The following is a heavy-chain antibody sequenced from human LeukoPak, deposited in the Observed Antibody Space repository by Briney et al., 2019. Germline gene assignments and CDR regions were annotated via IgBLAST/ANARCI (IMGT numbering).Heavy chain of an antibody. V-gene: IGHV4-38-2*01. J-gene: IGHJ4*02. CDR1: GYSLGKNYY. Sequence: SETLSLTCAVSGYSLGKNYYWGWIRQPPGKGLEWIGRIYGTGSTSYNPSLMNRVTMSVDTSKNHFSLKLTSVTAADTAVYYCARYDARGSASTRFDYWGQGILVTISS. D-gene: IGHD1-26*01. CDR3: ARYDARGSASTRFDY. CDR2: IYGTGST.